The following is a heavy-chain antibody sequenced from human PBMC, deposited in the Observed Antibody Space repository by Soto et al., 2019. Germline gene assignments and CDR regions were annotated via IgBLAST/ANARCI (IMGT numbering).Heavy chain of an antibody. CDR3: ARAGGDYPFDY. V-gene: IGHV4-59*01. D-gene: IGHD4-17*01. CDR1: GDSISSYY. Sequence: LSLTCTVSGDSISSYYWSWIRQPPGKGLEWIGYIYYSGSTNYNPSLKSRVTISVDTSKNQFSLKLSSVTAADTAVYYCARAGGDYPFDYWGQGALVTVSS. J-gene: IGHJ4*02. CDR2: IYYSGST.